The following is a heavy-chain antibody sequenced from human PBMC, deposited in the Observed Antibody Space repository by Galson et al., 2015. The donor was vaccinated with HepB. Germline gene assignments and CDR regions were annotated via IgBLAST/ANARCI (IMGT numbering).Heavy chain of an antibody. D-gene: IGHD2-15*01. CDR2: INYSGST. J-gene: IGHJ3*02. CDR1: GASFSGYY. CDR3: ARGRLRWGIIAAATPKVHAFVI. Sequence: ETLSLTCAVYGASFSGYYWSWIRQPPGKGLEWIGGINYSGSTNYNPSLKSRVTISVDTSKNQFSLKLSSVTAADTAVYYCARGRLRWGIIAAATPKVHAFVIWAQGTMVTVSS. V-gene: IGHV4-34*01.